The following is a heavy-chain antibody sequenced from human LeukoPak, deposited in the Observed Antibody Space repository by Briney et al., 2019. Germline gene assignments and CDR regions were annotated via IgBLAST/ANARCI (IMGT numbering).Heavy chain of an antibody. CDR2: INTNTGNP. V-gene: IGHV7-4-1*02. CDR1: GYIFTSYN. D-gene: IGHD6-13*01. Sequence: VASVKVSCKASGYIFTSYNIYWVRQAPGQGLEWMGWINTNTGNPTYAQGFTGRFVFSLDTSVSTAYLQISSLKAEDTAVYYCARDPRSYSSSYYYYMDAWGKGTTVTVSS. CDR3: ARDPRSYSSSYYYYMDA. J-gene: IGHJ6*03.